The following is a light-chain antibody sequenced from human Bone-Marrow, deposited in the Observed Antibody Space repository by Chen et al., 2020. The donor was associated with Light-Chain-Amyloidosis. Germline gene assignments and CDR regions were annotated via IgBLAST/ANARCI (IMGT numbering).Light chain of an antibody. J-gene: IGLJ2*01. CDR1: DLPTKY. V-gene: IGLV3-25*03. Sequence: SYELTQPPSVSVSPGQTARITCSGDDLPTKYAYWYQQKPGQATVLVIHRDTERPSGISERFSGSSSGTTATLTIRGVQAEDEADYHCQSADSSGTYEVIVGGGTKLTVL. CDR3: QSADSSGTYEVI. CDR2: RDT.